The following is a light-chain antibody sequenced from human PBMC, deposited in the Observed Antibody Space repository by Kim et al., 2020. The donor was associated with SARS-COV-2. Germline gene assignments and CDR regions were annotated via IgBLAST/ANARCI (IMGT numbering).Light chain of an antibody. Sequence: ASVGDRVTITCRASQDISNYLTWYQQKPGKAPKLLIYDASTLEPGVPSRFSGSGSGTDFTLTISSLQPEDVATYYCQKYDSLPLTFGPGTKVDIK. CDR1: QDISNY. CDR3: QKYDSLPLT. J-gene: IGKJ3*01. CDR2: DAS. V-gene: IGKV1-27*01.